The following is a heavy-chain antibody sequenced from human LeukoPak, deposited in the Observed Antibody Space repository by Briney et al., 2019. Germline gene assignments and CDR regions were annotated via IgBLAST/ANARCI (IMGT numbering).Heavy chain of an antibody. J-gene: IGHJ5*02. CDR2: ISGSGGST. D-gene: IGHD4-17*01. CDR1: GFTFSSYG. CDR3: IVFGDSNH. Sequence: GGSLRLSCAASGFTFSSYGMSWVRQAPGKVLEWVSAISGSGGSTFYADSVKGRFTISRDTSKNTLYLQINSLRVEDTAVYYCIVFGDSNHWGQGTLVTVSS. V-gene: IGHV3-23*01.